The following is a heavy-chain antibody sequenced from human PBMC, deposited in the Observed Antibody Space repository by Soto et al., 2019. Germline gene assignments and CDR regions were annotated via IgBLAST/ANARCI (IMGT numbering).Heavy chain of an antibody. CDR1: GGTFSSYA. V-gene: IGHV1-69*06. CDR3: ARVSPRYYYDSSGYYYGVDY. D-gene: IGHD3-22*01. Sequence: QVQLVQSGAEVKKPGSSVKVSCKASGGTFSSYAISWVRQAPGQGLEWMGGIIPIFGTANYAQKFQGRVTITADKSTSTAYMELSSLRSEDTAVYYCARVSPRYYYDSSGYYYGVDYWGQGTLVTVSS. J-gene: IGHJ4*02. CDR2: IIPIFGTA.